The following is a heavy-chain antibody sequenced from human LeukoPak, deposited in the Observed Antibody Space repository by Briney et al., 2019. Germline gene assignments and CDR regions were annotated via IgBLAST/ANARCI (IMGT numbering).Heavy chain of an antibody. J-gene: IGHJ4*02. CDR3: ARVTSRRSGIVGAIGGYYFDY. CDR1: GYTFTSYG. V-gene: IGHV1-18*01. Sequence: ASVMVSCKASGYTFTSYGISWVRQAPGQGLEWMGWISAYNGNTNYAQKLQGRVTMTTDTSTSTAYMELRSLRSDDTAVYYCARVTSRRSGIVGAIGGYYFDYWGQGTLVTVSS. D-gene: IGHD1-26*01. CDR2: ISAYNGNT.